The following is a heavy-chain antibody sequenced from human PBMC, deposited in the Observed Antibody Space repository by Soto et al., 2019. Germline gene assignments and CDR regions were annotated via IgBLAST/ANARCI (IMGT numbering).Heavy chain of an antibody. J-gene: IGHJ5*01. V-gene: IGHV3-30*18. Sequence: GGSLRLSCAASGFAFSTYGMHWVRQAPGKGLEWVALISYDGGDFYYADSVKGRFTISRDNSKHTLSLQMDSLRVEDTAVYYCGKDFGAWSDSWGQGTLVTVSS. D-gene: IGHD3-10*01. CDR2: ISYDGGDF. CDR1: GFAFSTYG. CDR3: GKDFGAWSDS.